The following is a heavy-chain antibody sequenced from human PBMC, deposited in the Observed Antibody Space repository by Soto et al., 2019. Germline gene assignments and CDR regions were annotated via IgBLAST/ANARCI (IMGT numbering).Heavy chain of an antibody. CDR2: ISGSGGST. Sequence: PGGSLRLSCAASGFTFSSYAMSWVRQAPGKGLEWVSAISGSGGSTYYADSVKGRFTISRDNSKNTLYLQMNSLRAEDTAVYYCAKVEYYDFWSGYHRPHFDYWGQGTLVTAPQ. V-gene: IGHV3-23*01. CDR3: AKVEYYDFWSGYHRPHFDY. J-gene: IGHJ4*02. CDR1: GFTFSSYA. D-gene: IGHD3-3*01.